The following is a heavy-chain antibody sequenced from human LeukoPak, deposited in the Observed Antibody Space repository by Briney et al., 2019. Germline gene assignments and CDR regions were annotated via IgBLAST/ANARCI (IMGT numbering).Heavy chain of an antibody. CDR2: ISWNSGSI. D-gene: IGHD3-3*01. Sequence: GGSLRLPCAASGFTFDDYAMHWVRQAPGKGLEWVSGISWNSGSIGYADSVKGRFTISRDNAKNSLYLQMNSLRAEDTALYYCAKGPGKWLLLSHFDYWGQGTLVTVSS. CDR1: GFTFDDYA. J-gene: IGHJ4*02. CDR3: AKGPGKWLLLSHFDY. V-gene: IGHV3-9*01.